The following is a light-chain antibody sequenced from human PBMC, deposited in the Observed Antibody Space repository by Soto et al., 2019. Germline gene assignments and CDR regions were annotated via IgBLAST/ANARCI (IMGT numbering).Light chain of an antibody. J-gene: IGKJ3*01. V-gene: IGKV1-27*01. CDR3: QKINRAPLP. CDR2: AAS. CDR1: QGISNY. Sequence: DIQMTQSPSSLSASVGDRVTITCRASQGISNYLAWYQQKPGKVPKLLIYAASTLQSGVPSRFSGSGSGTDLTLTFGGLQPEDLEIYYCQKINRAPLPFGLGTKWISN.